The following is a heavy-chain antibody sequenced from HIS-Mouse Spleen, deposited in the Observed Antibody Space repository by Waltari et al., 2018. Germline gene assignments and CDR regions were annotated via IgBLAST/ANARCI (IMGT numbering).Heavy chain of an antibody. J-gene: IGHJ4*02. D-gene: IGHD4-17*01. CDR2: IKHSGST. CDR3: ARGRSPATVTIGYYFDY. V-gene: IGHV4-34*01. Sequence: QVQLQQWGAGLLKPSETLSLTCAVYGGSFSGYYWSWIRQPPGKGLEWIGEIKHSGSTTYNPSLKVRGTISVDTSKNQCSLKLSSGTAADTAVYYCARGRSPATVTIGYYFDYWGQGTLVTVSS. CDR1: GGSFSGYY.